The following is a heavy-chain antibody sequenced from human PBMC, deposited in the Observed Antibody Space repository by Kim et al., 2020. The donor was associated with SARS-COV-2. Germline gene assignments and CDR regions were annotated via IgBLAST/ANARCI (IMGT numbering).Heavy chain of an antibody. J-gene: IGHJ3*02. Sequence: KGRFTISRDNSKNTLYLQMNSLRAEDTAVYYCATSYYDILTGYSLDAFDIWGQGTMVTVSS. CDR3: ATSYYDILTGYSLDAFDI. V-gene: IGHV3-30*07. D-gene: IGHD3-9*01.